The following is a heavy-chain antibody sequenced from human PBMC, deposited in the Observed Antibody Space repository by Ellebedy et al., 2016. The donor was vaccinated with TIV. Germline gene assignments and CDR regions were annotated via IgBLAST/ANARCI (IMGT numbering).Heavy chain of an antibody. CDR2: IIQSGTM. CDR1: GGSLSGYY. Sequence: MPSETLSLTCAVYGGSLSGYYWNWIRQPPGKGLEWIGEIIQSGTMNYSPSLKSRVTISVDTSKNQFSLKLSSVTAADTAVYYCARGRIQLDYWGQGTLVTVSS. CDR3: ARGRIQLDY. J-gene: IGHJ4*02. V-gene: IGHV4-34*01.